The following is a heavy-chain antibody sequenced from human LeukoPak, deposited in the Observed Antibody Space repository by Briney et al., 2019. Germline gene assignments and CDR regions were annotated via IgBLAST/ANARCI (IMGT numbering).Heavy chain of an antibody. CDR1: GGSISSYY. D-gene: IGHD6-19*01. V-gene: IGHV4-59*12. Sequence: SETLSLTCTVSGGSISSYYWSWIRQPPGKGLEWIGYIYYSGSTNYNPSLKSRVTISVDTSKNQFSLKLSSVTAADTAVYYCARYSSGWYGTFDYWGQGTLVTVSS. CDR3: ARYSSGWYGTFDY. CDR2: IYYSGST. J-gene: IGHJ4*02.